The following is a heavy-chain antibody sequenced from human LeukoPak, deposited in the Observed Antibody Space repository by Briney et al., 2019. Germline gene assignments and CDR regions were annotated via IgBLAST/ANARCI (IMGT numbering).Heavy chain of an antibody. CDR2: IWYDGSNK. CDR1: GFTFSSYG. J-gene: IGHJ5*02. CDR3: AKDHGNYDILTGYLGFDP. V-gene: IGHV3-33*06. Sequence: PGGSLRLACAASGFTFSSYGMHWDRQAPGKGLEWVVVIWYDGSNKYYADSVKGRFTISRDNSKNTLYLQMNSLRAEDTAVYYCAKDHGNYDILTGYLGFDPWGQGTLVTVSS. D-gene: IGHD3-9*01.